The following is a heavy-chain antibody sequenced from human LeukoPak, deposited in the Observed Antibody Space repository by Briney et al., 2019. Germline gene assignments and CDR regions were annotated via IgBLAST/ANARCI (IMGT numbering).Heavy chain of an antibody. V-gene: IGHV4-59*01. CDR1: GGSMSGGW. J-gene: IGHJ6*03. D-gene: IGHD2-8*01. CDR3: GKYISLPNGRHYMDV. CDR2: IFSNGMT. Sequence: SETLSLTCTVSGGSMSGGWWSWVRQTPGKGLEWIAHIFSNGMTFYNPSLMSRVSISVDTSNSQFSLTLSSLTAADTSVYFCGKYISLPNGRHYMDVWGRGATVAVSS.